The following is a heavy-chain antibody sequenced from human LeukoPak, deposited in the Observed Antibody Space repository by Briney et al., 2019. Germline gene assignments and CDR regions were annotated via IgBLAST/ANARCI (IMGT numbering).Heavy chain of an antibody. CDR1: GYTFTSYG. Sequence: ASVKVSCKASGYTFTSYGISWVRQAPGQGLEWMGWISAYNGNTNYAQKLQGRVTMTTDTSTSTAYMELRSLRSDDTAVYYCAREPGRIRALDAFDIWGQGTMVTVSS. CDR3: AREPGRIRALDAFDI. J-gene: IGHJ3*02. D-gene: IGHD2-2*01. CDR2: ISAYNGNT. V-gene: IGHV1-18*01.